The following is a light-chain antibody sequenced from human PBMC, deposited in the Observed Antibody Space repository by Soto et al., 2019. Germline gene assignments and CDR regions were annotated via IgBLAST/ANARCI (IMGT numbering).Light chain of an antibody. J-gene: IGKJ5*01. CDR1: QSVSIH. CDR3: QQYSYWPPIT. Sequence: ETVMTQSPCTLSVSLGERATLSCRASQSVSIHLAWYQQKPGQAPRLLIYDTSTRATGIPARFSGSGSGTEFTLTISSLQSEDFAVYYCQQYSYWPPITFGQGTRLEIK. CDR2: DTS. V-gene: IGKV3-15*01.